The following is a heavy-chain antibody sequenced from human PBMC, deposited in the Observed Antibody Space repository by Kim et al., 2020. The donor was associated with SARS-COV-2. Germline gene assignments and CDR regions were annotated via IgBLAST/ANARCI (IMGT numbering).Heavy chain of an antibody. Sequence: LKSRVTISVDTSKNQFSLKLSSVTAADTAVYYCARHVSCSGGSCFAGLDYWGQGTLVTVSS. V-gene: IGHV4-39*01. D-gene: IGHD2-15*01. CDR3: ARHVSCSGGSCFAGLDY. J-gene: IGHJ4*02.